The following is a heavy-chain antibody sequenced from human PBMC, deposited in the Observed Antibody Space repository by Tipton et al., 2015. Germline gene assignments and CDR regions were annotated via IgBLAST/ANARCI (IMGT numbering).Heavy chain of an antibody. J-gene: IGHJ4*02. D-gene: IGHD3-16*01. CDR2: IKQDGSEK. CDR1: GFTFGNYY. CDR3: ARELN. V-gene: IGHV3-7*01. Sequence: SLRLSCAASGFTFGNYYMSWIRQAPGKGLEWVANIKQDGSEKYYVDSVKGRFTISRDNAKNSLYLQMNSLRAEDTAVYYCARELNWGQGPLVTVS.